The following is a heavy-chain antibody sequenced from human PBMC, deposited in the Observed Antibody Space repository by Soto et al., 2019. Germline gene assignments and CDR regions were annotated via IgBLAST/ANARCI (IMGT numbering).Heavy chain of an antibody. V-gene: IGHV3-11*06. Sequence: GGSLRLSCAASGFTFSDYYMSWIRQAPGKGLEWVSYISSSSSYTNYADSVKGRFTISRDNAKNSLYLQMNSLRAEDTAVYYCARDVPDYGENYSSYYGMDVWGQGTTVTVS. CDR1: GFTFSDYY. D-gene: IGHD4-17*01. CDR3: ARDVPDYGENYSSYYGMDV. CDR2: ISSSSSYT. J-gene: IGHJ6*02.